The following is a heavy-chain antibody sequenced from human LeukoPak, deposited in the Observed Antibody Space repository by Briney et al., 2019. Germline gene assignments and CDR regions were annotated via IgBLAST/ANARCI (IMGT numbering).Heavy chain of an antibody. CDR1: GGSISSSSYY. D-gene: IGHD3-22*01. CDR3: AIDYYDSSGSWGAFDI. CDR2: IYTSGST. Sequence: SETLSLTCTVSGGSISSSSYYWSWIRQPAGKGLEWIGRIYTSGSTNYNPSLKSRVTISVDTSKNQFSLKLSSVTAADTAVYYCAIDYYDSSGSWGAFDIWGQGTMVTVSS. J-gene: IGHJ3*02. V-gene: IGHV4-61*02.